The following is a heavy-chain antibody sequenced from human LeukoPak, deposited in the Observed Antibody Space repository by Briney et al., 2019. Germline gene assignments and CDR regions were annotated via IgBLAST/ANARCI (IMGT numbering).Heavy chain of an antibody. Sequence: SETLSLTCTVSGVSISSSSYYWGWIRQPPGKGLEWIGSIYYSGSTYYNPSLKSRVTISVDTSKNQFSLKLSSVTAADTAVYYCARHGVTVTTLPSYWGQGTLVTVSS. CDR1: GVSISSSSYY. CDR2: IYYSGST. V-gene: IGHV4-39*01. CDR3: ARHGVTVTTLPSY. D-gene: IGHD4-17*01. J-gene: IGHJ4*02.